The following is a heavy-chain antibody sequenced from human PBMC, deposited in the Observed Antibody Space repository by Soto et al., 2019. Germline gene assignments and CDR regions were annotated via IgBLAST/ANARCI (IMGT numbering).Heavy chain of an antibody. CDR3: VRDLDGSGSYYTAF. Sequence: QVQLVQSGAEVKKPGASVKVSCKASGYVFISYGISWVRQAPGQGLEWMGWISRHNGNTNYAQKFQGRVIMTTDASSSTADMELRSLRSDDTVVYYCVRDLDGSGSYYTAFWGQGTLVTVS. V-gene: IGHV1-18*04. D-gene: IGHD3-10*01. CDR2: ISRHNGNT. J-gene: IGHJ4*02. CDR1: GYVFISYG.